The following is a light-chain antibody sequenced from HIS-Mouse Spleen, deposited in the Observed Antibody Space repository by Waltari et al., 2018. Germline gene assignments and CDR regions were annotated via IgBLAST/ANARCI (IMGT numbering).Light chain of an antibody. CDR1: RMPLNC. CDR3: QVWDSSSDHVV. CDR2: DDS. Sequence: SYALTQPPPASAPSRWTCRVTRGPMRMPLNCVHWYQQKPGQAPVLVVYDDSDRPSGIPERFSGSNSGNTATLIISRVEAGDEADYYCQVWDSSSDHVVFGGGTKLTVL. J-gene: IGLJ2*01. V-gene: IGLV3-21*02.